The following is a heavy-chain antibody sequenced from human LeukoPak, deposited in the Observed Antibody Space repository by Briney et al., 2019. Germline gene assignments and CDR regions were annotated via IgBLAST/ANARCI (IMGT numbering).Heavy chain of an antibody. J-gene: IGHJ4*02. CDR1: GGSISSYY. D-gene: IGHD3-22*01. CDR3: ARSVLSYDSSGYYYGHFDY. Sequence: SETLSLTCTVSGGSISSYYWSWIRQPAVKGLEWIGRIYTSGSTNYNPSLKSRVTMSVDTSKNQFSLKLSSVTAADTAVYYCARSVLSYDSSGYYYGHFDYWGQGTLVTVSS. V-gene: IGHV4-4*07. CDR2: IYTSGST.